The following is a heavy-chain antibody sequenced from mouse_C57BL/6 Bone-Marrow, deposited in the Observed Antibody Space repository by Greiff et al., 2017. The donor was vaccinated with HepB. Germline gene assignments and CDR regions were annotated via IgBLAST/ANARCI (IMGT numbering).Heavy chain of an antibody. CDR2: ISYDGSN. CDR3: AREGDGKRGY. V-gene: IGHV3-6*01. Sequence: EVQLQQSGPGLVKPSQSLSLTCSVTGYSITSGYYWNWIRQFPGNKLEWMGYISYDGSNNYNPSLKNRISITRDTSKNQFFLKLNSVTTEDTATYYCAREGDGKRGYWGQGTTLTVSS. D-gene: IGHD2-1*01. J-gene: IGHJ2*01. CDR1: GYSITSGYY.